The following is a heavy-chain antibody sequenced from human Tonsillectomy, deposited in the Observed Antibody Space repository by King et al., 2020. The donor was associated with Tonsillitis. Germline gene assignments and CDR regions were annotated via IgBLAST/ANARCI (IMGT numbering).Heavy chain of an antibody. J-gene: IGHJ4*02. Sequence: SWVRQAPGKGLEWVADIKQDGSKTYYVDSMKGRFTISRDNAKNSLYLQMNSLRVEDTAVYYFVRDDSKDSTSLGDDWGQGTLVTVSS. V-gene: IGHV3-7*03. D-gene: IGHD3-16*02. CDR3: VRDDSKDSTSLGDD. CDR2: IKQDGSKT.